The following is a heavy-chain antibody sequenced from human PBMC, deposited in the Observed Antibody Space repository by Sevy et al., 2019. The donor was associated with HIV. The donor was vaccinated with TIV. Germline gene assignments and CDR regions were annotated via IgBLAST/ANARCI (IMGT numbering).Heavy chain of an antibody. Sequence: GESLKISCAASGFSFSTYWMTWVRQAPGKGLEWVATMNQDGTERDYVDSVKGRFTISRDNTKTSLLLQMNSLSAEDTGVYYCVREGLGGFSYSLDCWGQGTLVTVSS. D-gene: IGHD3-16*01. V-gene: IGHV3-7*01. CDR1: GFSFSTYW. CDR2: MNQDGTER. J-gene: IGHJ4*02. CDR3: VREGLGGFSYSLDC.